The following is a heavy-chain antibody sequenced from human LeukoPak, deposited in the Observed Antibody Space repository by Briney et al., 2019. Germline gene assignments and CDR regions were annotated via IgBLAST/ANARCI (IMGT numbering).Heavy chain of an antibody. Sequence: ASVKVSCKASGYSFSSYGISWVRQAPGQGLEWMGWINTNTGNPTYAQGFTGRFVFSLDTSVSTAYLQISSLKAEDTAVYYCAREPNYSSGWAFDYWGQGTLVTVSS. CDR1: GYSFSSYG. CDR2: INTNTGNP. J-gene: IGHJ4*02. D-gene: IGHD6-19*01. CDR3: AREPNYSSGWAFDY. V-gene: IGHV7-4-1*02.